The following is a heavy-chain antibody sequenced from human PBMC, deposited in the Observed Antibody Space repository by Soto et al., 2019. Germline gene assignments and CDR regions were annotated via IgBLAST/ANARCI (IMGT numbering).Heavy chain of an antibody. D-gene: IGHD1-20*01. CDR2: IIPIFGTA. Sequence: ASVKVSCKASGGTFSSYAVSWVRQAPGQGLEWMGGIIPIFGTANYAQKFQGRVTITADKSTSTAYMELSSLRSEDTAVYYCARDPGGVTGTDPWGQGTLVTVSS. J-gene: IGHJ5*02. CDR1: GGTFSSYA. V-gene: IGHV1-69*06. CDR3: ARDPGGVTGTDP.